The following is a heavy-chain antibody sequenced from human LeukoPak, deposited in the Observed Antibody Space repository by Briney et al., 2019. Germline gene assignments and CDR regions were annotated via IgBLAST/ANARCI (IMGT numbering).Heavy chain of an antibody. V-gene: IGHV3-7*01. CDR3: ASVHTYGSDAFDM. CDR2: IKQDGSEQ. CDR1: GFTFSHYW. Sequence: GGSLRLSCAASGFTFSHYWMTWVRQAPGKGLEWVANIKQDGSEQYYVDSVKGRFTISRDNAKNSLYLQMNSLRVEDTAVYYCASVHTYGSDAFDMWGQGTMVTVSS. J-gene: IGHJ3*02. D-gene: IGHD3-10*01.